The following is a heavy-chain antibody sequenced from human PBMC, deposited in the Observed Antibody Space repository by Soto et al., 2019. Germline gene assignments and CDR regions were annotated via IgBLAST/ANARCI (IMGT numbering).Heavy chain of an antibody. CDR1: GISLGTSGVG. Sequence: QITLMESGPTLVKPTQTLTLTCSISGISLGTSGVGVGWIRQPPGKALDWLALIYWDGDKRDRPSLKGSLTITKDTSKTQVVLTMTNMHPVDTSTYYCVRLLWFGELTWGQGTLVTVSS. CDR2: IYWDGDK. CDR3: VRLLWFGELT. V-gene: IGHV2-5*04. D-gene: IGHD3-10*01. J-gene: IGHJ4*02.